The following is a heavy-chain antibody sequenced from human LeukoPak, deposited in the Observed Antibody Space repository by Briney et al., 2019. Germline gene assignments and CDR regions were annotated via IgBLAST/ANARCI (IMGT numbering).Heavy chain of an antibody. D-gene: IGHD1-26*01. CDR3: AKDFEIVGAGELHY. J-gene: IGHJ4*02. CDR2: ISYDESNE. Sequence: GGSLRLSCAASGFTFSDYGMHWARQAPGKGREWVAVISYDESNEYYADSVRGRFTIYRDNSRNTLYLHMNGQRTEDRAVYDCAKDFEIVGAGELHYWGRGALVSVCS. CDR1: GFTFSDYG. V-gene: IGHV3-30*18.